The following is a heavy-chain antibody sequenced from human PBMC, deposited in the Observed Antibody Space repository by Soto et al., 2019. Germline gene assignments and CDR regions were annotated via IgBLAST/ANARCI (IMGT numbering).Heavy chain of an antibody. CDR1: GFTFSSYS. D-gene: IGHD6-13*01. Sequence: PGGSLRLSCAASGFTFSSYSMNWVRQAPGKGLEWVSSISSSSSYIYYADSVKGRFTISRDNAKNSLYLQMNSLRAEDTAVYYCARDRPIAAAGTFDYWGQGTLVTVSS. V-gene: IGHV3-21*01. CDR2: ISSSSSYI. CDR3: ARDRPIAAAGTFDY. J-gene: IGHJ4*02.